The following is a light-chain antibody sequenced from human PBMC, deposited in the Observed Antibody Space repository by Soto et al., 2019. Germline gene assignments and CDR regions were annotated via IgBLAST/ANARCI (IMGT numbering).Light chain of an antibody. J-gene: IGLJ7*01. CDR3: QTWGTGSAIVV. CDR2: VNSGGSH. CDR1: SGHSNYA. Sequence: QTVVTQSPSASASLGPSVKLTCTLSSGHSNYAIAWHQQQPEKGPRYLMKVNSGGSHIKGDGIPDRFSGSSSGAERYLFISSLQSEDEADYYCQTWGTGSAIVVFGGGTQLTVL. V-gene: IGLV4-69*01.